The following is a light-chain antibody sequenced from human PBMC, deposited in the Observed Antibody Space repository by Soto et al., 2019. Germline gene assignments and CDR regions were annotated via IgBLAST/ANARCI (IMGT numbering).Light chain of an antibody. CDR2: EVS. Sequence: QSVLAQPASVSGSPGQSITISCTGTSSDIGDYNYVSWYQQHPGKAPKLMIYEVSNRPSGVSSRFSGSKSGNTASLTISGLQAEDEAEYYCSSYTSSSTWVFGEGTQLTVL. J-gene: IGLJ3*02. CDR3: SSYTSSSTWV. CDR1: SSDIGDYNY. V-gene: IGLV2-14*01.